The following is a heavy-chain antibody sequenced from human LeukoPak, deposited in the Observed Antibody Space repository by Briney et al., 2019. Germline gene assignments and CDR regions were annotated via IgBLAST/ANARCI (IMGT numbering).Heavy chain of an antibody. J-gene: IGHJ4*02. V-gene: IGHV3-7*01. Sequence: PGGSLRLSCAASGSTFSNDWMSWVRQAPGKGLEWVGNINQHGSETYYGDSLKGRFTISRDNSKNTLYLHMNRLRAEDTAVYYCARDDKLRRCEYWGEGILVTVSS. CDR3: ARDDKLRRCEY. CDR1: GSTFSNDW. CDR2: INQHGSET.